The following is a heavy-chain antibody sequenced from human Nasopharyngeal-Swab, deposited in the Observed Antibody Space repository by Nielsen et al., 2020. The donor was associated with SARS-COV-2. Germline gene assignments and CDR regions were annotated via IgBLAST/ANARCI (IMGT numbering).Heavy chain of an antibody. CDR3: ARGAPDDILTGSGDGPRFDP. Sequence: WIRPPQGKGLEWIGEIYHSGSTNYNPSLKSGVTISVDKSKNRFSLKLSSVTAADTAVYYCARGAPDDILTGSGDGPRFDPWGQGTLVTVSS. J-gene: IGHJ5*02. V-gene: IGHV4-4*02. CDR2: IYHSGST. D-gene: IGHD3-9*01.